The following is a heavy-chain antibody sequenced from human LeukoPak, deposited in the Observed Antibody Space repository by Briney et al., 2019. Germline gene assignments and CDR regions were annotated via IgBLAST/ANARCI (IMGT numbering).Heavy chain of an antibody. CDR2: IKQDGSEK. D-gene: IGHD3-22*01. V-gene: IGHV3-7*01. CDR3: ARDLWDHDSSGYSLY. J-gene: IGHJ4*02. CDR1: GFTFSSYW. Sequence: PGXSLRLSCAASGFTFSSYWMSWVRQAPGKGLEWVANIKQDGSEKYYVDSVKGRFTISRDNAKNSLYLQMNSLRAEDTAVYYCARDLWDHDSSGYSLYWGQGTLVTVSS.